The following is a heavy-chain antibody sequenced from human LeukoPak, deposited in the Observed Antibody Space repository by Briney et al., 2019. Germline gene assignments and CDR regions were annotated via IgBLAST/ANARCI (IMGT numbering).Heavy chain of an antibody. CDR2: IYHSGST. D-gene: IGHD2-2*01. V-gene: IGHV4-4*02. CDR1: GGSITSSNW. Sequence: SETLSLTCAVSGGSITSSNWWSWVRQPPGKGLEWIGEIYHSGSTNYNPSLKSRVTISVDKSKNQFSLKLSSVTAADTAVYYCARAGYCSGTSCYVIDYWGQGTLVTVSS. J-gene: IGHJ4*02. CDR3: ARAGYCSGTSCYVIDY.